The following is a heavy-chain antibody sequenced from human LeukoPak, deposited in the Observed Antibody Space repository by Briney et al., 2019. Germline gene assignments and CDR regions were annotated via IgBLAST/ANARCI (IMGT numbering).Heavy chain of an antibody. Sequence: GGSLRLSCSASGFIFSSYNMNWVRQAPGKGLEGVSYISSSGRTIYYADSVKGRFTISRDNAKNSLHLQMNSLRAEDTAVYYCAELGITMIGGVWGKGTTVTIFS. CDR3: AELGITMIGGV. J-gene: IGHJ6*04. D-gene: IGHD3-10*02. CDR2: ISSSGRTI. CDR1: GFIFSSYN. V-gene: IGHV3-48*04.